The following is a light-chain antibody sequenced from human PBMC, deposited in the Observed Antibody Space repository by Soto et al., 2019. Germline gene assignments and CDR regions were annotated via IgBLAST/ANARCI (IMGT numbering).Light chain of an antibody. CDR2: WAS. J-gene: IGKJ1*01. V-gene: IGKV4-1*01. Sequence: DIVMTQSPDSLAVSLGERATINCKSSQSVLYSSNNKNYLAWYQQKPGQPPKLLIYWASTRESGVPDRFSGSGSCTDFTLTITSLQAEDVAVYYCQQYYSTPQTFGQGTKVDIK. CDR1: QSVLYSSNNKNY. CDR3: QQYYSTPQT.